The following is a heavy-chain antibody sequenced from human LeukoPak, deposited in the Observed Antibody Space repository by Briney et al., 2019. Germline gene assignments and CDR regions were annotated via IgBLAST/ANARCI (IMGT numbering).Heavy chain of an antibody. V-gene: IGHV4-39*01. Sequence: SETLSFTCTVSGGSISSSRYCWGWIRQPPGKGLERIGSIYYSGSTYYNPYLKSRVTISVDTSKNQSSLKLSSVTAGDTAVYYCARSMNGYSSSWFHPYYDYWGQGTLVTVSS. J-gene: IGHJ4*02. CDR3: ARSMNGYSSSWFHPYYDY. CDR1: GGSISSSRYC. D-gene: IGHD6-13*01. CDR2: IYYSGST.